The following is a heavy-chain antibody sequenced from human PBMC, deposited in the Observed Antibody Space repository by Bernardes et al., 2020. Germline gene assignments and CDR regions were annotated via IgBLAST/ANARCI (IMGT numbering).Heavy chain of an antibody. CDR1: GYTLSDHF. J-gene: IGHJ4*02. CDR2: INPNSGGT. D-gene: IGHD6-19*01. Sequence: ASVKVSCKASGYTLSDHFIHWVRQAPGQGLEWMGRINPNSGGTDYAQNFQGRVTMTRDTSASTAYMELRRLRSDDTAVYYCARGQYNSGWYVDYWGQGTLITVSS. V-gene: IGHV1-2*06. CDR3: ARGQYNSGWYVDY.